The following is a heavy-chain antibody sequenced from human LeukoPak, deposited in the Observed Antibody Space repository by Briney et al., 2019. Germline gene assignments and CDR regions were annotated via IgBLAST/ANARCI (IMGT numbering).Heavy chain of an antibody. D-gene: IGHD2-15*01. Sequence: GGSLRLSCAASGFTFSSYGMHWVRQAPGKGLVWVAVISYDGSNKYYADSVKGRFAISRDNSKNTLYLQMNSLRAEDTAVYYCAKRVVVVAATAYYYYGMDVWGQGTTVTVFS. V-gene: IGHV3-30*18. CDR2: ISYDGSNK. CDR3: AKRVVVVAATAYYYYGMDV. J-gene: IGHJ6*02. CDR1: GFTFSSYG.